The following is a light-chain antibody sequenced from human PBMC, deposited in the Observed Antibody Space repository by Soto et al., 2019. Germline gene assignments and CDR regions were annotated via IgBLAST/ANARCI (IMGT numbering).Light chain of an antibody. J-gene: IGLJ3*02. V-gene: IGLV2-8*01. CDR3: SSYAGSNRV. Sequence: QSALTQPPSASGSPGQSVTISCTGTSSDVGGSNYVSWYQQHPGKAPKPMIYEVTKRPSGVPDRFSGSRSGNTASLTVSGLQAEDEADYYCSSYAGSNRVFGGGTKLTVL. CDR2: EVT. CDR1: SSDVGGSNY.